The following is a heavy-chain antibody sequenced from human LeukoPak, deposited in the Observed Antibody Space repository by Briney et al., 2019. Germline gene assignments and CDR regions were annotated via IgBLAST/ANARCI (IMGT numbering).Heavy chain of an antibody. Sequence: NPSETLSLTCTVSGGSISSYYWSWIRQPPGKGLEWIGYIYYSGSTNYNPSLKSRVTISVDTSKNQFSLKLSSVTAADTAVYYCASRVADSGEGWFDPWGQGTLVTVSS. J-gene: IGHJ5*02. CDR3: ASRVADSGEGWFDP. CDR1: GGSISSYY. CDR2: IYYSGST. D-gene: IGHD2-15*01. V-gene: IGHV4-59*08.